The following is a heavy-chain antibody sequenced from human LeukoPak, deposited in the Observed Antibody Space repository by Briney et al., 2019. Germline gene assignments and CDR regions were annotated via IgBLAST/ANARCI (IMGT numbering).Heavy chain of an antibody. CDR3: ARDLDWGSDY. V-gene: IGHV1-69*13. CDR1: GGTFSSYA. CDR2: IIPIFGTA. J-gene: IGHJ4*02. Sequence: GGSVKVSCRASGGTFSSYAISWVRQAPGQGLEWMGGIIPIFGTANYAQKFQGRVTITADESTSTAYMELSSLRSEDTAVYYCARDLDWGSDYWGQGTLVTVSS. D-gene: IGHD7-27*01.